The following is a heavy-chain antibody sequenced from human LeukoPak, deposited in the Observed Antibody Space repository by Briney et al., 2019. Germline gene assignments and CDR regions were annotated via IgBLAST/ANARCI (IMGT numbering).Heavy chain of an antibody. CDR3: AKCDYYDSSATGAFDI. V-gene: IGHV3-23*01. D-gene: IGHD3-22*01. J-gene: IGHJ3*02. CDR1: GFTFSSYA. Sequence: GGSLRLSCAASGFTFSSYAMSWVRQAPGKGLEWVSAIGGSGGSTYYADSVKGRFTISRDNSKNTLYLQMNSLRAEDTAVYYCAKCDYYDSSATGAFDIWGQGTMVTVSS. CDR2: IGGSGGST.